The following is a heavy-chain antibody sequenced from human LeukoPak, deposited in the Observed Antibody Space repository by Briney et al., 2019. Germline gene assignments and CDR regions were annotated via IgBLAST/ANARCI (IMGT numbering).Heavy chain of an antibody. Sequence: GGSLRLSCAASGFTFSSYAMHWVRQAPGKGLEWVAVISYDGGNTYYADSVKGRFTISRDNSKNTLYLQLNSLRAEDTAVYYCARDSTYYYGSGSTGPHYFDYWGQGTLVTVSS. V-gene: IGHV3-30*01. CDR3: ARDSTYYYGSGSTGPHYFDY. J-gene: IGHJ4*02. CDR1: GFTFSSYA. D-gene: IGHD3-10*01. CDR2: ISYDGGNT.